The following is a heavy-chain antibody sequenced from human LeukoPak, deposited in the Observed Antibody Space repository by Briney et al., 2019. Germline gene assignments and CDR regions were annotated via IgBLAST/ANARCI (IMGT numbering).Heavy chain of an antibody. CDR1: GYTFTSYG. CDR3: AREMATISPTGY. D-gene: IGHD5-24*01. V-gene: IGHV1-18*01. CDR2: ISAYNGNT. Sequence: GASVRVSCKASGYTFTSYGISWVRQAPGQELEWMGWISAYNGNTNYAQKLQGRVTMTTDTSTSTAYMELRSLRSDDTAVYYCAREMATISPTGYWGQGTLVTVSS. J-gene: IGHJ4*02.